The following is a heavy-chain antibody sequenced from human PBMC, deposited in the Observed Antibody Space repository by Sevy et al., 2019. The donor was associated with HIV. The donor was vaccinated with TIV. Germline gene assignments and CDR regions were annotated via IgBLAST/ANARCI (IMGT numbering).Heavy chain of an antibody. CDR3: ARDLFSGGNAVYGY. CDR2: INAISFNI. J-gene: IGHJ4*02. D-gene: IGHD2-15*01. Sequence: GGSLRLSCAASGFTFSSYAMNWVRQAPGKGLGWVSSINAISFNIYYADSVKGRFTISRDNAENSLYLQMNSVRAEDTAVYYCARDLFSGGNAVYGYWGQGTLVTVSS. V-gene: IGHV3-21*01. CDR1: GFTFSSYA.